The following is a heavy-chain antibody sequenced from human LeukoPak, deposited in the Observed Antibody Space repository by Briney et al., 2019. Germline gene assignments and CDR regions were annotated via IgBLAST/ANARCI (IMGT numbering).Heavy chain of an antibody. Sequence: GGSLRLSCAASGFTFSSYAMSWVRQAPGKGLEWVSAISGSVGSTYYADSVKGRFTISRDNSKNTLYLQMNSLRAEDTAVYYCAKQRYSSGWFIDYWGQGTLVTVSS. CDR3: AKQRYSSGWFIDY. CDR1: GFTFSSYA. V-gene: IGHV3-23*01. CDR2: ISGSVGST. D-gene: IGHD6-19*01. J-gene: IGHJ4*02.